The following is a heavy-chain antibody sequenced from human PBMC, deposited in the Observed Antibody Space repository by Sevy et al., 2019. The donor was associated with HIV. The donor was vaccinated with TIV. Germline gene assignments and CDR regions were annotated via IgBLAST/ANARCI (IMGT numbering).Heavy chain of an antibody. J-gene: IGHJ6*02. D-gene: IGHD6-19*01. CDR1: GFTVSSNY. Sequence: GGSLRLSCAASGFTVSSNYMSWVRQAPGKGLEWVSVIYSGGSTYYADSVKGRFTISRDNSKNTLYLQMNNLRAEDTAVYFCARGVMGRGCTAFYYYAMDVWGQGTTVAVSS. V-gene: IGHV3-53*01. CDR2: IYSGGST. CDR3: ARGVMGRGCTAFYYYAMDV.